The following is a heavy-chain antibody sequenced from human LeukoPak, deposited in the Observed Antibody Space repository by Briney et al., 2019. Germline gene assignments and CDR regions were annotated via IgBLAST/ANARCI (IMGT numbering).Heavy chain of an antibody. CDR1: GYTFTCNY. J-gene: IGHJ4*02. CDR3: ARDPSSVTLYFFDY. D-gene: IGHD4-11*01. CDR2: IDANNGDT. Sequence: GASVQISFNASGYTFTCNYIHWLRPAPGQGLEWMGWIDANNGDTKSAQKFQGRVTMSRDTSISTAYMDLSSLSPDDAAVYYCARDPSSVTLYFFDYWGQGTLVTVSS. V-gene: IGHV1-2*02.